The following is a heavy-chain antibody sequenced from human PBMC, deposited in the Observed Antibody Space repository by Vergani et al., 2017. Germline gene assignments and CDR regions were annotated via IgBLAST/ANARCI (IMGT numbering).Heavy chain of an antibody. J-gene: IGHJ6*03. D-gene: IGHD3-3*01. Sequence: QVQLVQSGAEVKKPGSSVKVSCKASGGTFSSYAISWVRQAPGQGLEWMGGIIPIFGTANYAQKFQGRVTITADESTRTAYMVLSSLRSEDTAVYYCAGVVGDVLRFLRYYYMDVWGKGSTVTV. CDR1: GGTFSSYA. CDR2: IIPIFGTA. CDR3: AGVVGDVLRFLRYYYMDV. V-gene: IGHV1-69*01.